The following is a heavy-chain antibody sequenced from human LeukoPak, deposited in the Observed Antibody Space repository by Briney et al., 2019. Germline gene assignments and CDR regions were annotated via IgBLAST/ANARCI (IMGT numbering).Heavy chain of an antibody. V-gene: IGHV4-38-2*01. J-gene: IGHJ6*04. CDR2: IYQSGST. CDR1: GYSLTTGRY. Sequence: SETLSLTCAVSGYSLTTGRYWGWIRQPPGKGLEWIGSIYQSGSTYYNPSLKRRVTISVDKSKNQFSMNLRSVTAPDTAVYYCARGASDYDFWSGTSDVWGKGTTVTVYS. D-gene: IGHD3-3*01. CDR3: ARGASDYDFWSGTSDV.